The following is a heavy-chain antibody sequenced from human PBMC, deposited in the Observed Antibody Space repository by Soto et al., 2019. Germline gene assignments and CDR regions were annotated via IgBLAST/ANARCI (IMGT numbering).Heavy chain of an antibody. CDR2: IYYSGST. J-gene: IGHJ4*02. Sequence: SETLSLTCAVYGGSFSGYYWSWIRQPPGKGLEWIGYIYYSGSTNYNPSLKSRVTISVDTSKNQFSLKLSSVTAADTAVYYCVFHGRVVPAAQFYYWGQGTLVPVSS. V-gene: IGHV4-59*08. D-gene: IGHD2-2*01. CDR1: GGSFSGYY. CDR3: VFHGRVVPAAQFYY.